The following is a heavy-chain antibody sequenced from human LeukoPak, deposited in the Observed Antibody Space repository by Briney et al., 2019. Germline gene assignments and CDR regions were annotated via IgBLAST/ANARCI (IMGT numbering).Heavy chain of an antibody. D-gene: IGHD3/OR15-3a*01. CDR3: TRDSLYGLVDAFDI. V-gene: IGHV3-74*01. CDR2: INADGSST. CDR1: GFTFSSYW. Sequence: PGGSLRLSCAASGFTFSSYWMHWVRQVPGKGLVWVSRINADGSSTNYADSVKGRFSISRDNAKNTLYLQMNSRRAEDTAVYYRTRDSLYGLVDAFDIWGQGTMVTVSS. J-gene: IGHJ3*02.